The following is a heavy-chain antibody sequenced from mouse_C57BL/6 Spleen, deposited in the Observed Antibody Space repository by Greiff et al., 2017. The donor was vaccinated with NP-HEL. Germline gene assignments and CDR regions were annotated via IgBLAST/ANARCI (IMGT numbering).Heavy chain of an antibody. V-gene: IGHV1-54*01. CDR3: ARSEGSSGYGDWYFDY. CDR2: INPGSGGT. D-gene: IGHD3-2*02. J-gene: IGHJ2*01. Sequence: QVQLQQSGAELVRPGTSVKVSCKASGYAFTNYLIEWVKQRPGQGLEWIGVINPGSGGTNYNEKFKGKATLTADKSSSTAYMQLSSLTSEDSAVYFCARSEGSSGYGDWYFDYWGQGTTLTVSS. CDR1: GYAFTNYL.